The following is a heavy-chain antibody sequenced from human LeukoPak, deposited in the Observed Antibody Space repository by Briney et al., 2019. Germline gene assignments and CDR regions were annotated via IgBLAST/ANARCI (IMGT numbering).Heavy chain of an antibody. V-gene: IGHV3-23*01. CDR1: GFTFSSYA. CDR2: ISGSGGST. J-gene: IGHJ4*02. D-gene: IGHD3-22*01. Sequence: GGSLRHSCAASGFTFSSYAMSWVRQAPGKGLEWVSAISGSGGSTYYADSVEGRFTISRDNSKNTLYLQMNSLRAEDTAVYYCAKVLNYYDSSGYPWYFDYWGQGTLVTVSS. CDR3: AKVLNYYDSSGYPWYFDY.